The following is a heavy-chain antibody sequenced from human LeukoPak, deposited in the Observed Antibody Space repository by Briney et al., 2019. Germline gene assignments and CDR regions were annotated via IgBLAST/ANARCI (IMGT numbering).Heavy chain of an antibody. D-gene: IGHD2-15*01. CDR3: ARVATYSYYFDY. CDR1: GGPISSYY. CDR2: IYYSGST. V-gene: IGHV4-59*01. Sequence: PSETLSLTCTVSGGPISSYYWSWIRQPPGKGLEWIGYIYYSGSTNYNPSLKSRVTISVDTSKNQFSLKLSSVTAADTAVYYCARVATYSYYFDYWGQGTLVTVSS. J-gene: IGHJ4*02.